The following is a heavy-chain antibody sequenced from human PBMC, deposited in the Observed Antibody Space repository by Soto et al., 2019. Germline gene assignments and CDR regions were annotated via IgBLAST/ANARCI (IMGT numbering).Heavy chain of an antibody. CDR3: ARCAGWYAVHS. CDR2: VFHTGTT. J-gene: IGHJ4*02. V-gene: IGHV4-4*02. D-gene: IGHD6-19*01. Sequence: QVQLQESGPGLVKPSGTLSLTCAVSGDSVSSPYWWCWVRQPPGKGLEWIGEVFHTGTTSYNPSLRSRVTISMDKSNNQLSLDLSSVTAADTAVYYCARCAGWYAVHSWGPGTLVVVSS. CDR1: GDSVSSPYW.